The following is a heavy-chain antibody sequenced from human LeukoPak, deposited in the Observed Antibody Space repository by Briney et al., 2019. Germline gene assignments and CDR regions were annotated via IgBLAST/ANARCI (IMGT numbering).Heavy chain of an antibody. CDR3: ARGSLVRENLYGMDV. CDR1: GFTFTSHA. J-gene: IGHJ6*02. Sequence: GGSLRLSCAASGFTFTSHAMHWVRQAPGKGLEWVSAISGSGGSTYYADSVKGRFTISRDNSKNTLYLQMNSLRAEDTAVYYCARGSLVRENLYGMDVWGQGTTVTVSS. CDR2: ISGSGGST. V-gene: IGHV3-23*01. D-gene: IGHD1-1*01.